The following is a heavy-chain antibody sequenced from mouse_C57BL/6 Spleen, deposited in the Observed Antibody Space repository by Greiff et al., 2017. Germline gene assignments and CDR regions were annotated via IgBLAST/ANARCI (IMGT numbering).Heavy chain of an antibody. CDR2: ISSGSSTI. CDR3: AGGGSSHWYFDV. Sequence: EVKLMESGGGLVKPGGSLKLSCAASGFTFSDYGMHWVRQAPEKGLEWVAYISSGSSTIYYADTVKGRFTISRDNAKNTLFLQMTSLRSEDTAMYYCAGGGSSHWYFDVWGTGTTVTVSS. CDR1: GFTFSDYG. J-gene: IGHJ1*03. V-gene: IGHV5-17*01. D-gene: IGHD1-1*01.